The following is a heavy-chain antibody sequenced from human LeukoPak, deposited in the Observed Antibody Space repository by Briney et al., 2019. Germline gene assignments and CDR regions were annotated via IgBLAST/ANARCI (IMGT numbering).Heavy chain of an antibody. CDR3: ARDAWDVVVPAATDAFDI. Sequence: RLGGSLRLSCAASGFTFSSYWMSWVRQAPGKGLEWVANIKQAGSEKYYVDSVKGRFTISRHNAKNSLYLQMNSLRAEDTAVYYFARDAWDVVVPAATDAFDIWGQGTMVTVSS. J-gene: IGHJ3*02. V-gene: IGHV3-7*01. D-gene: IGHD2-2*01. CDR1: GFTFSSYW. CDR2: IKQAGSEK.